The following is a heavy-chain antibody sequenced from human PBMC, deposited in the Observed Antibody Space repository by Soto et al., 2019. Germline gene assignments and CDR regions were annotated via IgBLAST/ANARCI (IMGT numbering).Heavy chain of an antibody. V-gene: IGHV1-2*02. CDR3: ARDVRILARPRINWFDP. D-gene: IGHD6-6*01. CDR2: INPNSCGT. Sequence: QVQLVQSGAEVKKPGASVKVSCKASGYTFTGYYMHWVRQAPGQRLDGMGWINPNSCGTNYAQTFQGRVTMTRDTSIRTAYMGVSRVRSDDTSVDYCARDVRILARPRINWFDPWGQVTMVTVSS. CDR1: GYTFTGYY. J-gene: IGHJ5*02.